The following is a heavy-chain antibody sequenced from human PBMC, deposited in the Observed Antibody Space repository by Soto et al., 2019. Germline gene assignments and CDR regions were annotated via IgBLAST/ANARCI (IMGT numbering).Heavy chain of an antibody. Sequence: GGSLRLSCAASGFTFSSYAMSWVRQAPGKGLEWVSAISGSGGSTYYADSVKGRFTISRDNSKNTLYLQMNSLRAEDTAVYYCAKADPYCSGGSCYSSAFDIWGQGTMVTVSS. V-gene: IGHV3-23*01. CDR3: AKADPYCSGGSCYSSAFDI. CDR1: GFTFSSYA. CDR2: ISGSGGST. J-gene: IGHJ3*02. D-gene: IGHD2-15*01.